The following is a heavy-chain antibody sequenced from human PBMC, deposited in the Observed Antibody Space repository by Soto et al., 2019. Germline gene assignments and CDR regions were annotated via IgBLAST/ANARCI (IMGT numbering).Heavy chain of an antibody. J-gene: IGHJ4*02. Sequence: QVKLVESGGGLVKPGGSLRLSCEASGFTYSDYYMNWIRQAPGKGLEWVSYISSSGSYIYHADSVKGRFTVSRNNAKNSLYLQMNSLRVDDTAIYYCARDHNVDYWGQGALVTVSS. CDR1: GFTYSDYY. V-gene: IGHV3-11*01. D-gene: IGHD2-8*01. CDR3: ARDHNVDY. CDR2: ISSSGSYI.